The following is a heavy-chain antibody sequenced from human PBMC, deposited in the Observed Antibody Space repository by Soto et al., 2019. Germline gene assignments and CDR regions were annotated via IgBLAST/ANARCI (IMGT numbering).Heavy chain of an antibody. CDR3: ARGRYQPLLYYYYYGMDV. CDR2: IIPIFGTA. D-gene: IGHD2-2*01. J-gene: IGHJ6*02. V-gene: IGHV1-69*12. CDR1: GGTFSSYA. Sequence: QVQLVQSGAEVKKPGSSVKVSCKASGGTFSSYAISWVRQAPGQGLEWMGGIIPIFGTANYAQKFQGRVTITADESTSTGYMELSSLRSEDTAVYYCARGRYQPLLYYYYYGMDVWGQGTTVTVSS.